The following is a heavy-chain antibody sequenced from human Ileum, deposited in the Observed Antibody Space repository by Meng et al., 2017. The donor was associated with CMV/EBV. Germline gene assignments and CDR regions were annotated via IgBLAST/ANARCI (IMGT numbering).Heavy chain of an antibody. V-gene: IGHV4-4*02. J-gene: IGHJ3*01. CDR2: VYHSGFT. D-gene: IGHD2-2*01. CDR1: GVSITTSHW. CDR3: ARLRGEGTSYV. Sequence: SETLSLTCAVSGVSITTSHWWSWVRQPPGKGLEWIGEVYHSGFTNYNQSFKTRSTISVDTAKNHFSLRLDSVTAADTAVYYCARLRGEGTSYVWGPGTGVTVSS.